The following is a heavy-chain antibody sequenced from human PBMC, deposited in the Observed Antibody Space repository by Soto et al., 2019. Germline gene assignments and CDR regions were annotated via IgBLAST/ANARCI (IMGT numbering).Heavy chain of an antibody. Sequence: QVQLQESGPGLVKPSQTLSLTCTVSAGSISSGGYYWSWIRQHPGKGLEWIGYIYYSGSTYYNPFIKSRVTISVDTSKNQFSLKLSSVTAADTAVYYCARAVVVAAAGRRFDYWGQGTLVTVSS. J-gene: IGHJ4*02. CDR1: AGSISSGGYY. V-gene: IGHV4-31*03. CDR2: IYYSGST. CDR3: ARAVVVAAAGRRFDY. D-gene: IGHD6-13*01.